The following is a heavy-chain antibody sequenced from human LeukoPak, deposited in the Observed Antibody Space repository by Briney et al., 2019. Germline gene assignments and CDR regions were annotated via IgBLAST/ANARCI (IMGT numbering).Heavy chain of an antibody. J-gene: IGHJ3*02. D-gene: IGHD5-12*01. V-gene: IGHV3-23*01. CDR1: GFTFSSYG. CDR3: AKLGWLRFDAFDI. Sequence: GGSLRLSCAASGFTFSSYGMSWVRQAPGKGLEWVSAISGSGGSTYYADSVKGRFTISRDNSKNTLYLQMNSLRAEDTAVYYYAKLGWLRFDAFDIWGQGTMVTVSS. CDR2: ISGSGGST.